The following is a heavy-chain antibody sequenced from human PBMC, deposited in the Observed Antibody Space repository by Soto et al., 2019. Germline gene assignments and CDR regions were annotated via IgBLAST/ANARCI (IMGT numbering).Heavy chain of an antibody. CDR3: ARGYGSGMVFDL. CDR1: GFTFSSYG. V-gene: IGHV3-33*01. D-gene: IGHD5-18*01. Sequence: GGSLRLSCAASGFTFSSYGIHWVRQAPGKGLEWVAFIWYDGSKKYYRDSVEGRFTISRDNSKNTLSLQMSSLKTEDTAVYFCARGYGSGMVFDLWGQGTLVTVS. CDR2: IWYDGSKK. J-gene: IGHJ5*02.